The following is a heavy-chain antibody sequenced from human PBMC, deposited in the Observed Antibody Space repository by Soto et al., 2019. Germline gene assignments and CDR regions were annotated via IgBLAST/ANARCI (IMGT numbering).Heavy chain of an antibody. Sequence: PSETLSLTCTVSGGSISSRSYYWGWIRQPPGKGLEWIGSIYYSGNAYYNPSLKSRVAVSVDTSKNQFSLKVTSVTATDTAVYYWARHKDTSSRYLLPDFWGQGTLVTVSS. CDR3: ARHKDTSSRYLLPDF. D-gene: IGHD6-13*01. V-gene: IGHV4-39*01. CDR1: GGSISSRSYY. CDR2: IYYSGNA. J-gene: IGHJ4*02.